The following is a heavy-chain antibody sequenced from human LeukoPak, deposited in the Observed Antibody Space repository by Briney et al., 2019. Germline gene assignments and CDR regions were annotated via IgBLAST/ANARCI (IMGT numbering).Heavy chain of an antibody. V-gene: IGHV1-18*01. Sequence: ASVKVSCKASGYTFTSYGISWLRQAPGQGLEWMGWISAYNGNTNYAQKLQGRVTMTTDTSTSTAYMELRSLRSDDTAVYYCARDREVWLRPRRRYYFHYWGQGTLVTVSS. J-gene: IGHJ4*02. CDR1: GYTFTSYG. CDR2: ISAYNGNT. CDR3: ARDREVWLRPRRRYYFHY. D-gene: IGHD5-12*01.